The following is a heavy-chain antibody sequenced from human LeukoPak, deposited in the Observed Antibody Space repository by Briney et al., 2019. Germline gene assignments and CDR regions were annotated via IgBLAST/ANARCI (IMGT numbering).Heavy chain of an antibody. CDR3: PRAQTYGDSRLLLDY. J-gene: IGHJ4*02. D-gene: IGHD4-17*01. CDR1: GFTFSSYW. Sequence: GGSLRLSCAASGFTFSSYWMSWIRQAPGKGLEWVSYISSSGSIYYADSVKGRFTIFRDNAKNSQYLQMNSLRVEDTALYYCPRAQTYGDSRLLLDYWGQGTLVTVSS. V-gene: IGHV3-48*04. CDR2: ISSSGSI.